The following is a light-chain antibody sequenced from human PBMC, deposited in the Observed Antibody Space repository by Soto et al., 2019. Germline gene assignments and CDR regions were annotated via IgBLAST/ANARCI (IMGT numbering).Light chain of an antibody. V-gene: IGKV3-15*01. Sequence: EIVMTQSPATLSVSPGERATLSCRASQSVSSSLAWYQHKPGQAPRLLIYGASTRATGIPARFSGSGSGTEFTLTISSLQSEDFAVYYCQQYNKWPRTFGGGTKVEIK. CDR1: QSVSSS. CDR2: GAS. J-gene: IGKJ4*01. CDR3: QQYNKWPRT.